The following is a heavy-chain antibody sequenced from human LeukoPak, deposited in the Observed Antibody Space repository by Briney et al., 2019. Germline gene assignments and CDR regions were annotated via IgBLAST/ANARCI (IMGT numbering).Heavy chain of an antibody. V-gene: IGHV3-48*03. CDR2: ISRTSNTI. CDR3: ARDSNGWYHYFDF. D-gene: IGHD6-19*01. CDR1: GFTFSNYE. Sequence: PGGSLRLSCAASGFTFSNYEMNWVRQAPGKGLEWLSYISRTSNTIFYADSLKGRFTISRDNAKNSLYLQMSSLRADDTAVYYCARDSNGWYHYFDFWGQGTLVTVSS. J-gene: IGHJ4*02.